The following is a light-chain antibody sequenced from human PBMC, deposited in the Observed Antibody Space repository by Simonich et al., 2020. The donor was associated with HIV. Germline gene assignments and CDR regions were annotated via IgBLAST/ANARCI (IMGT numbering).Light chain of an antibody. Sequence: EIVMTQSPATLSVSPGERATLSCRASPSVSSNLAWYQQKPGQAPRLLIYGASTRATGIPARFSGSRSGTEFTLTISSLQSEDFAVYYCQQYNKWPPWTFGQGTKVEI. CDR1: PSVSSN. J-gene: IGKJ1*01. CDR3: QQYNKWPPWT. V-gene: IGKV3-15*01. CDR2: GAS.